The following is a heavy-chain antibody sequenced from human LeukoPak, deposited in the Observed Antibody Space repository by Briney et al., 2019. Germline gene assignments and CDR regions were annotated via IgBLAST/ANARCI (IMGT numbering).Heavy chain of an antibody. CDR2: MESKSEGGST. Sequence: PGGSLRLSCAGSGFPFSNAWMSWVRQAPGKGLEWVGRMESKSEGGSTEYAAPGKGRFTISRDDSKNTLYLQINSLKSEDTAVYYCTTLDGDYAPDYWGQGTLVTVSS. V-gene: IGHV3-15*04. CDR1: GFPFSNAW. D-gene: IGHD4-17*01. CDR3: TTLDGDYAPDY. J-gene: IGHJ4*02.